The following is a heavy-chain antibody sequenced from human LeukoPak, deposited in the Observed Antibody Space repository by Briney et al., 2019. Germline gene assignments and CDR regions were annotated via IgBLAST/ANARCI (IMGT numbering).Heavy chain of an antibody. D-gene: IGHD6-19*01. CDR3: ARTGIAVAGIDY. CDR1: GFTFSSYA. Sequence: GRSLRLSCAASGFTFSSYAMHWVRQAPGKGLEWVAVISYDGSNKYYADSVKGRFTISRDNSKSTLYLQMNCLRAEDTAVYYCARTGIAVAGIDYWGQGTLVTVSS. J-gene: IGHJ4*02. V-gene: IGHV3-30-3*01. CDR2: ISYDGSNK.